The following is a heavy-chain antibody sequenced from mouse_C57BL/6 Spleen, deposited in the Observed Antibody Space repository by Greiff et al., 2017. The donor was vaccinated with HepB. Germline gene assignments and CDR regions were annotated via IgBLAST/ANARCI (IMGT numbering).Heavy chain of an antibody. J-gene: IGHJ4*01. D-gene: IGHD1-1*01. CDR3: ARQDYYGSRENYYYAMDY. CDR1: GYTFTSYW. V-gene: IGHV1-55*01. Sequence: QVQLKQPGAELVKPGASVKMSCKASGYTFTSYWITWVKQRPGQGLEWIGDIYPGSGSTNYNEKFKSKATLTVDTSSSTAYMQLSSLTSEDSAVYYCARQDYYGSRENYYYAMDYWGQGTSVTVSS. CDR2: IYPGSGST.